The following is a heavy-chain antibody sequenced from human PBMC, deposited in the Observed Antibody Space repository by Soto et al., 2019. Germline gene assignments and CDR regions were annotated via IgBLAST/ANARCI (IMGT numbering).Heavy chain of an antibody. V-gene: IGHV3-15*07. CDR3: TTDHAGSYYPPWFDP. Sequence: GGSLRLSCAASGFTFSNAWMNWVRQAPGKGLEWVGRIKSKTDGGTTDYAAPVKGRFTISRDDSKNTLFLQMNSLKTEDTAVYYCTTDHAGSYYPPWFDPWGQGTLVTVSS. D-gene: IGHD1-26*01. CDR1: GFTFSNAW. J-gene: IGHJ5*02. CDR2: IKSKTDGGTT.